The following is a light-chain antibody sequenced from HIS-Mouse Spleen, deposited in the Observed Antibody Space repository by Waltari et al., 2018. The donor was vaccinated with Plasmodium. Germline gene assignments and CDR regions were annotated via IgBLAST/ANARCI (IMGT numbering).Light chain of an antibody. CDR1: SSDFGSYNL. Sequence: QSALTQPASVSGSPGQSITISCTGTSSDFGSYNLFSWYQQHPGKAPKPMIYEGSKRPSGVSNRFSGSKSGNTASLTISGLQAEDEADYYCCSYAGSSTFVVFGGGTKLTVL. CDR3: CSYAGSSTFVV. CDR2: EGS. V-gene: IGLV2-23*03. J-gene: IGLJ2*01.